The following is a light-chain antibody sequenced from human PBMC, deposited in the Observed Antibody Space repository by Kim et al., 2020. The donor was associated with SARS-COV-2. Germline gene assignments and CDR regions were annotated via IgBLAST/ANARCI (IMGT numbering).Light chain of an antibody. Sequence: ESPGTTGTITCTRSSGNIASNYVHWYQQRPGSAPIIVIYEDNQRPSGVPARFSGSIDRSSNSASLTISGLKPEDEADYYCQSYSGVFGGGTQLTVL. CDR2: EDN. V-gene: IGLV6-57*03. J-gene: IGLJ3*02. CDR1: SGNIASNY. CDR3: QSYSGV.